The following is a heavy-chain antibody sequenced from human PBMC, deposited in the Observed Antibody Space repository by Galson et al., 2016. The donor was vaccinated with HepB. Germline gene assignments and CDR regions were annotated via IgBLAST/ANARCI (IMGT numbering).Heavy chain of an antibody. Sequence: ETLSLTCTVSGGSISSRNYYWGWIRQPPGKGLEWIGSINYSGNTYYNPSLKSRVTMSIDTSKNQFSLRLSSVTAADPAVYYCARVAWYQYGSGSYDYWGQGTLVSVSS. CDR3: ARVAWYQYGSGSYDY. J-gene: IGHJ4*02. CDR2: INYSGNT. V-gene: IGHV4-39*01. CDR1: GGSISSRNYY. D-gene: IGHD3-10*01.